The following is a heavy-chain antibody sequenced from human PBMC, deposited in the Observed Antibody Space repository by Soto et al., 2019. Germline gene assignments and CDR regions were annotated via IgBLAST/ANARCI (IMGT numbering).Heavy chain of an antibody. V-gene: IGHV3-33*01. Sequence: LSCAASGFTFNNYGMHWVRQAPGKGLEWVALIWHDGSNKGYADSVKGRFTISRDNSKNTLNLQMNSLRVEDTAVYYCTRAAIRGELLEYWGQGTQVTVSS. CDR3: TRAAIRGELLEY. J-gene: IGHJ4*02. D-gene: IGHD1-26*01. CDR1: GFTFNNYG. CDR2: IWHDGSNK.